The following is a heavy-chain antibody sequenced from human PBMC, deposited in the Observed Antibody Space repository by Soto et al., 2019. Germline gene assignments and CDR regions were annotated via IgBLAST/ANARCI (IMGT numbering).Heavy chain of an antibody. Sequence: GGSLRLSCAASGFTFSSYAMSWVRQAPGKGLEWVSAISGSGGSTYHADSVKGRFTISRDNSKNTLFLQMNSLRAEDTAVYYCAKDSPYSASYKEDAFDVWGQGTMVTVSS. D-gene: IGHD1-26*01. J-gene: IGHJ3*01. CDR3: AKDSPYSASYKEDAFDV. CDR1: GFTFSSYA. CDR2: ISGSGGST. V-gene: IGHV3-23*01.